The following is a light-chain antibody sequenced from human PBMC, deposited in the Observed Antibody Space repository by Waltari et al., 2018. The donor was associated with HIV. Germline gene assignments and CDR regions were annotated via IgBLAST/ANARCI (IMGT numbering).Light chain of an antibody. V-gene: IGKV1-5*03. CDR1: QSLSRW. CDR3: QQYNTFPVT. Sequence: DIQMTQSPSTLSASVGDRVTITCRASQSLSRWLAWYQQKPGKAPKLLIYKTSSLESGVPSRFSGSGSETEFTLTISSLQPDDFAAYYCQQYNTFPVTFGQGTRLEIK. J-gene: IGKJ5*01. CDR2: KTS.